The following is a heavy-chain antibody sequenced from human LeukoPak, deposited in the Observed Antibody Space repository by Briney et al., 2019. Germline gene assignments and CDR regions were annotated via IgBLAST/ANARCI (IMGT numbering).Heavy chain of an antibody. CDR3: ARRSQSGNYDWFDP. CDR1: GVSIISSIYY. J-gene: IGHJ5*02. D-gene: IGHD1-26*01. Sequence: PSETLSLTCTVSGVSIISSIYYWGWIRQPPGKGLEWIGSVYYTGSTYYNPSLKSRVTISVDTPNNQFSLKLSSVTATDTAVYYCARRSQSGNYDWFDPWGQGTLVTVSS. CDR2: VYYTGST. V-gene: IGHV4-39*01.